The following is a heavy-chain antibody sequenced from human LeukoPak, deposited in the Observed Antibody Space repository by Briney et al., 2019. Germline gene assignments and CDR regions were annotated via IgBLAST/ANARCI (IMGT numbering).Heavy chain of an antibody. CDR1: GGTFSSYA. V-gene: IGHV1-69*04. J-gene: IGHJ4*02. CDR2: IIPILGIA. D-gene: IGHD3-22*01. CDR3: ARDYDSSGYSDY. Sequence: SVKVSCKASGGTFSSYAISWVRQAPGQGLEWMGRIIPILGIANYAQKFQGRVTITADKSTSTAYMELSSLRSEDTAVYYCARDYDSSGYSDYWDQGTLVTVSS.